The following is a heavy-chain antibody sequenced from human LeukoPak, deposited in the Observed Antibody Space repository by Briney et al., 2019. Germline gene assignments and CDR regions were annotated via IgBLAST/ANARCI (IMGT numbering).Heavy chain of an antibody. V-gene: IGHV3-48*03. D-gene: IGHD5-18*01. J-gene: IGHJ3*02. CDR1: GCTCSRYE. CDR2: ISSSGSTI. CDR3: ARDLGGGYSYGSGAFDI. Sequence: LPGGALRLSCAASGCTCSRYEMNWVRQAPGKGLEWVSYISSSGSTIYYADSVKGRFTISRDNAKNSLYLQMNSLRAEDTAVYYCARDLGGGYSYGSGAFDIWGQGTMVTVSS.